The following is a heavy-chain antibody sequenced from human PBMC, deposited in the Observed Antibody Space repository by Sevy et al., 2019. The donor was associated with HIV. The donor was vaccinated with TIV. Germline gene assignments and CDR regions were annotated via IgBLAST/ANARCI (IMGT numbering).Heavy chain of an antibody. V-gene: IGHV3-23*01. CDR2: ISSTGGST. Sequence: GGSLRLSCEASGFTFSSFGMSWVRQAPGKGLEWVSGISSTGGSTYYADSVKGRFTISRDNSKNTLYIHMISLRAEDTAVYYCAKDGGRNWDQFFFDYWGQGTLVIVSS. CDR1: GFTFSSFG. D-gene: IGHD7-27*01. CDR3: AKDGGRNWDQFFFDY. J-gene: IGHJ4*02.